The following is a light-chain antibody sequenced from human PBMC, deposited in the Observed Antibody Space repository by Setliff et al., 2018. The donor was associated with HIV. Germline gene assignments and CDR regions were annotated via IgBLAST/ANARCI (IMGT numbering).Light chain of an antibody. CDR2: DTS. CDR3: LLSYSNTYV. Sequence: QAVVTQEPSLTVSPGGTVTLTCGSNTGGVTSGHYAYWFQQKPGQAPRTLIYDTSNKLSWTPARFSGSLLGGKAALTLSGAQAQDEADYYCLLSYSNTYVFGGGTQRTVL. CDR1: TGGVTSGHY. J-gene: IGLJ2*01. V-gene: IGLV7-46*01.